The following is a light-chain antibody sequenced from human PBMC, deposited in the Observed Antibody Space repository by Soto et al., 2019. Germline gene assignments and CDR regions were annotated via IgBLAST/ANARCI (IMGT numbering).Light chain of an antibody. CDR2: DAS. CDR3: QQYNSYS. CDR1: QSINNW. V-gene: IGKV1-5*01. J-gene: IGKJ4*01. Sequence: DIQMTQSPSTLSASVGDRVTITCRASQSINNWLAWYQQKPGKAPKLLIYDASSLESGVPSTFSGSGSGTEFTLTISSLQPDDFATYYCQQYNSYSFGGGTKLEIK.